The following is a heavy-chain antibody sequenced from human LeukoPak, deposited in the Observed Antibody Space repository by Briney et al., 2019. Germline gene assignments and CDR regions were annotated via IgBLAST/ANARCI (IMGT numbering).Heavy chain of an antibody. CDR3: ATHETYSSSFDY. J-gene: IGHJ4*02. CDR1: GYSFTSYW. D-gene: IGHD6-6*01. V-gene: IGHV5-10-1*01. CDR2: IDPSDSYT. Sequence: GESLKISCKGSGYSFTSYWISWVRQMPGKGLEWMGRIDPSDSYTNYSPSFQGHVTISADKSISTAYLQWSSLKASDTAMYYCATHETYSSSFDYWGQGTLVTVSS.